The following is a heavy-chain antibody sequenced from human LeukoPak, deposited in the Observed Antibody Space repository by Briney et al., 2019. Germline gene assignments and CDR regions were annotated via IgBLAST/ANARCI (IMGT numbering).Heavy chain of an antibody. V-gene: IGHV1-18*01. CDR2: ISAYNGNT. CDR3: ARGPYYYDSSGQTRAEYFQH. J-gene: IGHJ1*01. D-gene: IGHD3-22*01. CDR1: DYTFTSYG. Sequence: ASVKVSCKASDYTFTSYGISWVRQAPGQGLEWMGWISAYNGNTNYAQKLQGRVTMTTDTSTSTAYMELRSLRSDDTAVYYCARGPYYYDSSGQTRAEYFQHWGQGTLVTVSS.